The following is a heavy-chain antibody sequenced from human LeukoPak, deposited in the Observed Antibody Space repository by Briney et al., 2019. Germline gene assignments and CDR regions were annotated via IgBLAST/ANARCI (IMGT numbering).Heavy chain of an antibody. CDR1: GYTFTSYD. Sequence: ASVKVSCKASGYTFTSYDINWVRQATGQGLEWMGWMNPNSGNTGYAQKFQGRVTMTRNTSISTAYMELSSLRSEDTAVYYCARGTVRRSGYRISNWFDPWGQGTLVTVSS. J-gene: IGHJ5*02. V-gene: IGHV1-8*01. D-gene: IGHD3-3*01. CDR3: ARGTVRRSGYRISNWFDP. CDR2: MNPNSGNT.